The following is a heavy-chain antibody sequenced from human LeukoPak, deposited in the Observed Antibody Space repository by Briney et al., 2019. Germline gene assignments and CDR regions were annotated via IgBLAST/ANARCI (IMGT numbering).Heavy chain of an antibody. Sequence: GGSLRLSCAASGFIVSDDYISWVRQTPGKGLEWVSVIYSGGATFYADSVKGRFTISRDNSKNTVHLQMNSRRAEDTAVYYCASGGKYCTGGACYGDWGQGTLVTVSS. D-gene: IGHD2-8*02. CDR2: IYSGGAT. CDR1: GFIVSDDY. V-gene: IGHV3-53*01. CDR3: ASGGKYCTGGACYGD. J-gene: IGHJ4*02.